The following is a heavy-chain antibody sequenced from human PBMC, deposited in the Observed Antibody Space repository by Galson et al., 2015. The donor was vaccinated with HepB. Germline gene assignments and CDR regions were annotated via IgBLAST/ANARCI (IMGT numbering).Heavy chain of an antibody. CDR2: MNHIGTT. CDR1: GGSFSGYY. CDR3: TREAMYCSGGSCYGGFFQH. Sequence: SETLSLTCAVYGGSFSGYYWSWIRQSPGKGLEWIGEMNHIGTTNYNPSLKSRVTISVDTSKNQFSLKLSSVTAADTAVYYCTREAMYCSGGSCYGGFFQHWGQGTLVTVSS. V-gene: IGHV4-34*01. J-gene: IGHJ1*01. D-gene: IGHD2-15*01.